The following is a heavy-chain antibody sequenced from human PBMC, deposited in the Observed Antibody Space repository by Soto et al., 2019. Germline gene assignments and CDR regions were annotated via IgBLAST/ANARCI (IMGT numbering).Heavy chain of an antibody. CDR1: GGSISSYY. J-gene: IGHJ4*02. Sequence: QVQLQESGPGLVKPSETLSLTCTVSGGSISSYYWSWIRQPPGKGLEWIGYIYYSGSTNYNPALMSRATISVDTSKNQFSLKLSSVTAADTAVYYCARGDYGAYASFDYWGQGTLVTVSS. V-gene: IGHV4-59*01. CDR2: IYYSGST. D-gene: IGHD4-17*01. CDR3: ARGDYGAYASFDY.